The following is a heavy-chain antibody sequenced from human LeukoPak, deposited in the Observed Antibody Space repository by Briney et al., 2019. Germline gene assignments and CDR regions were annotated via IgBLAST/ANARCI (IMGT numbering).Heavy chain of an antibody. V-gene: IGHV3-33*01. CDR3: ARDDIVVAIGGMDY. Sequence: GRSLRLSCATSGFTFSSYGMHWVRQAPGKGLEWVAVIWYDGSNKYYADSVKGRFTISRDNSKNTLYLQMNSLRAEDTAVYYCARDDIVVAIGGMDYWGQGTLVTVSS. J-gene: IGHJ4*02. D-gene: IGHD2-15*01. CDR1: GFTFSSYG. CDR2: IWYDGSNK.